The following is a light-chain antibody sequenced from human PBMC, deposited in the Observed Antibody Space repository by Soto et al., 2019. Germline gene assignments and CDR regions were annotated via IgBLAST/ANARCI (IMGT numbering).Light chain of an antibody. CDR3: QQSHNAGST. CDR1: QSVSNN. J-gene: IGKJ1*01. Sequence: IVMTQSPATLSVFTGGRASLSCRASQSVSNNLAWYQKKPGQAPRLLIYGASTRAAGISLRFSASGSGTEFTLIISSLQSDDSAVYYCQQSHNAGSTFGQGTKV. V-gene: IGKV3-15*01. CDR2: GAS.